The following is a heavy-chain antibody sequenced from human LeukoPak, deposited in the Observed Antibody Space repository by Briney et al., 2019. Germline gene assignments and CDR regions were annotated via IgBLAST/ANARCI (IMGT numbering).Heavy chain of an antibody. Sequence: PSETLSLTCAVYGGSFSGYYWSWIRQPPGKGLEWIGEINHSGGTNYNPSLKSRVTISVDTSKNQFSLKLSSVTAADTAVYYCATPDNSGYYYLYWGQGTLVTVSS. J-gene: IGHJ4*02. CDR3: ATPDNSGYYYLY. CDR2: INHSGGT. V-gene: IGHV4-34*01. CDR1: GGSFSGYY. D-gene: IGHD3-22*01.